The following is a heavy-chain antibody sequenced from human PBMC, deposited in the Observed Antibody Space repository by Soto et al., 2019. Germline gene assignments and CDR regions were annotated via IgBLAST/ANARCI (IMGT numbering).Heavy chain of an antibody. V-gene: IGHV3-64D*06. Sequence: GGSLRLSCSASGFIFSESTIYWVRQVPGKGLEAISAVSTSGRSTYYADSVKDRFTISRDNSKNTLFLQMGSLRPEDTAIYYCVKQAHGLDGLAFDYWGQGTQVTVSS. CDR1: GFIFSEST. CDR3: VKQAHGLDGLAFDY. J-gene: IGHJ4*02. D-gene: IGHD3-16*01. CDR2: VSTSGRST.